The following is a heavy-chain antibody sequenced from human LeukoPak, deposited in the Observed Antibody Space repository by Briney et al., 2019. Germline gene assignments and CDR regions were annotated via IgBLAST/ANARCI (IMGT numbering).Heavy chain of an antibody. CDR1: GGTFSSYA. V-gene: IGHV1-2*02. D-gene: IGHD6-13*01. J-gene: IGHJ4*02. Sequence: GASVKVSCKASGGTFSSYAISWVRQAPGQGLEWMGWINPNRGGTNYAQKFQGRVTMTRDTSISTAYMELSRLRSDDTAVYYCARWVAAAGTSNFDYWGQGTLVTVSS. CDR2: INPNRGGT. CDR3: ARWVAAAGTSNFDY.